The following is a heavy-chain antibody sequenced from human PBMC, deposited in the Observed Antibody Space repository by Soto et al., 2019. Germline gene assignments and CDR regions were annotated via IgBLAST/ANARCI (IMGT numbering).Heavy chain of an antibody. Sequence: GESLKISCMGSGYSFTTYWIGWVRQMPGKGLEWMGIIYPGDSDTRYSPSFQGQVIISADKSISTAYLQWSSLKASDTAMYYCARQLVAATQPKHDWFVPWGQGALVTVSS. D-gene: IGHD2-15*01. CDR1: GYSFTTYW. V-gene: IGHV5-51*01. J-gene: IGHJ5*02. CDR3: ARQLVAATQPKHDWFVP. CDR2: IYPGDSDT.